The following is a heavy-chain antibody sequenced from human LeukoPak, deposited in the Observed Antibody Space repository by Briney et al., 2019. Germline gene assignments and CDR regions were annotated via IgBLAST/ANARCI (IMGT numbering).Heavy chain of an antibody. Sequence: ASVKVSCKASGYTFTSYDINWVRQATGQGLEWMGWMNPNSGNTGYAQKFQGRVTITRNTSISTAYMELSSLRSEDTAVYYCARARPRYSGYDYDAFDIWGQGTMVTVSS. CDR3: ARARPRYSGYDYDAFDI. CDR1: GYTFTSYD. J-gene: IGHJ3*02. D-gene: IGHD5-12*01. CDR2: MNPNSGNT. V-gene: IGHV1-8*03.